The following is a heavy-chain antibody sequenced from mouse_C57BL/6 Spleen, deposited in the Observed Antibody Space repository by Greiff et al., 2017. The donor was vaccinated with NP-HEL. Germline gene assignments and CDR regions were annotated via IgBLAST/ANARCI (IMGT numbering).Heavy chain of an antibody. J-gene: IGHJ4*01. CDR2: INPYNGGT. V-gene: IGHV1-19*01. Sequence: EVQLQQSGPVLVKPGASVKMSCKASGYTFTDYYMNWVKQSHGKSLEWIGVINPYNGGTSYNQKFKGKATLTVDKSSSTAYMELNSLTSEDSAVYYCARPYDPSYAMDYWGQGTSVTVSS. D-gene: IGHD2-3*01. CDR1: GYTFTDYY. CDR3: ARPYDPSYAMDY.